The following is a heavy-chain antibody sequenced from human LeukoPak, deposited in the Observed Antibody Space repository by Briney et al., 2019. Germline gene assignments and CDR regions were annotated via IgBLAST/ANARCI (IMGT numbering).Heavy chain of an antibody. J-gene: IGHJ4*02. Sequence: ASVKVSCKATGCTVSSYGISWVRQAPGQGLESMGRIIPIFGTANYAQKFQGRVTITADKSTSTAYMELSSLRSEDTAVYCCARDLVGDGYNNYWGQGTLVTASS. CDR2: IIPIFGTA. CDR1: GCTVSSYG. CDR3: ARDLVGDGYNNY. D-gene: IGHD5-24*01. V-gene: IGHV1-69*06.